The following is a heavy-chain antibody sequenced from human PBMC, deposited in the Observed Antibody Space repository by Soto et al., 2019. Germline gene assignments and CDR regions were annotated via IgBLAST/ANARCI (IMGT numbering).Heavy chain of an antibody. J-gene: IGHJ6*02. CDR3: AKDFYGSGSFNV. Sequence: SQTLSLTCGISGDSVSSNSAAWHWIRQSPSRGLEWLGRTYYRSKWYNDYAVSVKSRITINPDTSKNQFSLQLNSVAPEDTAVYYCAKDFYGSGSFNVWGQGTTVTVSS. CDR2: TYYRSKWYN. CDR1: GDSVSSNSAA. D-gene: IGHD3-10*01. V-gene: IGHV6-1*01.